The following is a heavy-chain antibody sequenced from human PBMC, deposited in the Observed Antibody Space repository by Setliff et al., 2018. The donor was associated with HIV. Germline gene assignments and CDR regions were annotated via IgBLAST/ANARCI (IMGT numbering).Heavy chain of an antibody. CDR2: MNPNSGAT. CDR3: ASGKGVRGVIIRGGLDV. V-gene: IGHV1-8*01. Sequence: ASVKVSCKTSGHPFSNYDIIWVRRATGQELEWMGWMNPNSGATGYAQKFKDRFIMTRDTSISTAYMELSSLTSEDTAVYYCASGKGVRGVIIRGGLDVWGKGTTVTVSS. D-gene: IGHD3-10*01. CDR1: GHPFSNYD. J-gene: IGHJ6*04.